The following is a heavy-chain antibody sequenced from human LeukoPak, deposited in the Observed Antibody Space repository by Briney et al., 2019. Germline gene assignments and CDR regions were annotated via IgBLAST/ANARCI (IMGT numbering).Heavy chain of an antibody. J-gene: IGHJ4*02. CDR1: GFTFSSHG. CDR2: IWYDGSKK. CDR3: ARGHGWLDY. D-gene: IGHD3-22*01. V-gene: IGHV3-33*01. Sequence: PGGSLRLSYAASGFTFSSHGMHWVRQAPGKGLEWVAVIWYDGSKKYHADSVKGRFTISRDNAKNSLYLQMNSLRDEDTAVFYCARGHGWLDYWGQGTLVTVSS.